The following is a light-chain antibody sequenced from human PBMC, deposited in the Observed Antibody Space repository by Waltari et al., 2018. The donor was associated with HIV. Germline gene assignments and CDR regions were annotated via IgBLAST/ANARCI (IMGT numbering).Light chain of an antibody. CDR3: SSYTSSDTGV. Sequence: QSALTQPASVSGSPGQSIPISCTGTTSDVGGYNSVSWYQQHPAKAPKIVILDVSNRPSRVCNPFSGAKAGNTASRTISGLQAEDEAYYYCSSYTSSDTGVFGGGTKVTVL. J-gene: IGLJ3*02. CDR2: DVS. CDR1: TSDVGGYNS. V-gene: IGLV2-14*03.